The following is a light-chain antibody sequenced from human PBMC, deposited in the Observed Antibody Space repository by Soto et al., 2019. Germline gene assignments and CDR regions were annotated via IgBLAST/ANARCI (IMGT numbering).Light chain of an antibody. CDR3: QQRSNWLT. CDR2: DAS. Sequence: EIVLTQSPATLSLSPGERATLSCRASQSVSNFLAWYQQKPGQTPRLLIYDASNRATGIPARFSGSGSGTDFTLTISSLEPEDFAVYYCQQRSNWLTFGGGTKVEIK. J-gene: IGKJ4*01. V-gene: IGKV3-11*01. CDR1: QSVSNF.